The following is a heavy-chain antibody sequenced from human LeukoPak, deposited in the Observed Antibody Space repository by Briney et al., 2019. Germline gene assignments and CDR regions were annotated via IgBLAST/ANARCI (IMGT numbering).Heavy chain of an antibody. CDR1: GGSISSYY. Sequence: SETLSLTCTVSGGSISSYYWSWIRQPPGKGLEWIGYIYHSGSTYYNPSLKSRVTISVDRSKNQFSLKLSSVTAADTAVYYCARGAGSYDFWSAEQYYFDYWGQGTLVTVSS. CDR3: ARGAGSYDFWSAEQYYFDY. J-gene: IGHJ4*02. V-gene: IGHV4-59*12. CDR2: IYHSGST. D-gene: IGHD3-3*01.